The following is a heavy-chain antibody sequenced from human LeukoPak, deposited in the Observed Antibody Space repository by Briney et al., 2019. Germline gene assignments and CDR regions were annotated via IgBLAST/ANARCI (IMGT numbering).Heavy chain of an antibody. CDR2: INPNSGGT. CDR3: ARINFSTAMAPYYFDY. D-gene: IGHD5-18*01. V-gene: IGHV1-2*02. Sequence: ASVKVSCKASGYTFTGYYMHWVRQAPGQGLEWMGWINPNSGGTNYAQKFQGRVTMTRDTSISTAYMELSRQRSDDTAVYYCARINFSTAMAPYYFDYWGQGTLVTVSS. CDR1: GYTFTGYY. J-gene: IGHJ4*02.